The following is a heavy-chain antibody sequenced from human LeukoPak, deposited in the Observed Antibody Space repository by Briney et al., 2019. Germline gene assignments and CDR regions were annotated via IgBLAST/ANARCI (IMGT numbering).Heavy chain of an antibody. CDR1: GYSFTRNW. V-gene: IGHV5-51*01. J-gene: IGHJ4*02. D-gene: IGHD3-22*01. Sequence: GESLKISCKGSGYSFTRNWIGWVRQMPGKGLEWMGIIYPGDSDTRYSPSFQGQVTISADKSISTAYLQWSSLKASDTAMYYCATTYYYDSSGFQTFDYWGQGTLVTVSS. CDR3: ATTYYYDSSGFQTFDY. CDR2: IYPGDSDT.